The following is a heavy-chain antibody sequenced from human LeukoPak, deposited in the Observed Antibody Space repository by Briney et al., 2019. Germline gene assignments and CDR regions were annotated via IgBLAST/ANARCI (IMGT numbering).Heavy chain of an antibody. CDR2: SGSS. D-gene: IGHD3-10*01. Sequence: PSETLSLTCTVSGGSFSDFYWTWIRQSPGQGLEWIGYSGSSNYNPSLKSRVTISVDMSKRHFSLTLSSVTAADTGIYYCARTRRHYYGSGKNLTPWPAGLDVWGQGTTVIVS. CDR3: ARTRRHYYGSGKNLTPWPAGLDV. CDR1: GGSFSDFY. V-gene: IGHV4-59*01. J-gene: IGHJ6*02.